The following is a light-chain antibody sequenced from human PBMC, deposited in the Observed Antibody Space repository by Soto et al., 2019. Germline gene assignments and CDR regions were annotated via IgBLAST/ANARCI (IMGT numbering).Light chain of an antibody. Sequence: EIVLTQSPATLSLSPGERATLSCRASQSVSSYLAWYQQKPGQAPRLLIYDASNRATGIPARFSGSGSGTDSTLTLSVREPEDFAVYYCQQLALTFGGGTKVESK. V-gene: IGKV3-11*01. CDR3: QQLALT. J-gene: IGKJ4*01. CDR1: QSVSSY. CDR2: DAS.